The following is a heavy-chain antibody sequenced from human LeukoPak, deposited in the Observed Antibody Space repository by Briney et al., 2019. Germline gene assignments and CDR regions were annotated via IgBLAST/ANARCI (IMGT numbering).Heavy chain of an antibody. Sequence: GGSLRLSCAASGFTFSSYSMNWVRQAPGKGLEWVSSISSSGSYIFYADSVKGRLTISRDNAKNSLYLQMSSLRAEDTAVYYCARDSRYSSGWYGVFDYWGQGTLVIVSS. CDR3: ARDSRYSSGWYGVFDY. J-gene: IGHJ4*02. CDR2: ISSSGSYI. CDR1: GFTFSSYS. V-gene: IGHV3-21*01. D-gene: IGHD6-19*01.